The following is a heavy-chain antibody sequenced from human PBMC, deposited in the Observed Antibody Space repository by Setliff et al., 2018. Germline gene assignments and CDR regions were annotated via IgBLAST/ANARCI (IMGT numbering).Heavy chain of an antibody. J-gene: IGHJ4*02. CDR3: ARGAAAGIRTFDY. CDR1: GGTFSSYA. D-gene: IGHD6-13*01. V-gene: IGHV1-69*10. CDR2: IIPILGIA. Sequence: SVKVSCKASGGTFSSYAISWVRQAPGQGLEWMGGIIPILGIANYAQKFRGRVTITADKSTSTAYMELSSLRSEDTAVYYCARGAAAGIRTFDYWGQGTLVTVSS.